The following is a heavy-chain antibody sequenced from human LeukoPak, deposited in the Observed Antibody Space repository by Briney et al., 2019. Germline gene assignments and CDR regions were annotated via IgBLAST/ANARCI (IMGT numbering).Heavy chain of an antibody. CDR2: ISGSGGST. Sequence: PGGSLRLSCAASGFTFSSYAMSWVRQAPGKGLEWVSAISGSGGSTYYADSVKGRFTISRDNSKNTLYLQMNSLRAEDTALYYCARSPRYYDSGGLFDYWGQGTLVTVSS. CDR3: ARSPRYYDSGGLFDY. V-gene: IGHV3-23*01. J-gene: IGHJ4*02. CDR1: GFTFSSYA. D-gene: IGHD3-22*01.